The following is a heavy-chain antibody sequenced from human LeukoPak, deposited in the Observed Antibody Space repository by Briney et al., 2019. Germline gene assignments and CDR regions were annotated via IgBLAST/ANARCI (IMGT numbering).Heavy chain of an antibody. V-gene: IGHV4-39*01. D-gene: IGHD3-22*01. J-gene: IGHJ5*02. CDR1: GGSISSSSYY. Sequence: PSETLSLTCTVSGGSISSSSYYWGWIRHPPGKGLEWIGSIYYSGSTYYNPSLKSRVTISVDTSKNQFSLKLSSVTAADTAVYYCARYSSGYTRRISVRWFDPWGQGTLVTASS. CDR2: IYYSGST. CDR3: ARYSSGYTRRISVRWFDP.